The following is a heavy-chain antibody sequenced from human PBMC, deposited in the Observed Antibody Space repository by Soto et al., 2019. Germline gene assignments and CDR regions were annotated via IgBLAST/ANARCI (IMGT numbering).Heavy chain of an antibody. J-gene: IGHJ6*02. D-gene: IGHD3-10*01. V-gene: IGHV3-23*01. CDR3: AKDPSYGSGSCYYYSYGMDV. Sequence: EVQVLESGGGLVQPGESLRLSCAASGFTFSSYAMSWVRQAPGKGLEWVSAISGSGGSTYHADSVRGRFTISRDNSKNTLYLQMNSLRAEDTAVYYCAKDPSYGSGSCYYYSYGMDVWGQGTTVTVSS. CDR2: ISGSGGST. CDR1: GFTFSSYA.